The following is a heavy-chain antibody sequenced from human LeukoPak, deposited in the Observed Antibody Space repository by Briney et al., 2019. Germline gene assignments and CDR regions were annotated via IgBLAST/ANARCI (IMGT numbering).Heavy chain of an antibody. J-gene: IGHJ4*02. Sequence: GESLKISCKGSGYSFTSYWIGWVRQMPGKGLEWMGIIYPGDSDTRYSPSFQGQVTISADKSISTAYLQWSSLKASDTAMYYCATTPPMVRGAIMWNFDYWGQGTLVTVSS. V-gene: IGHV5-51*01. CDR3: ATTPPMVRGAIMWNFDY. D-gene: IGHD3-10*01. CDR2: IYPGDSDT. CDR1: GYSFTSYW.